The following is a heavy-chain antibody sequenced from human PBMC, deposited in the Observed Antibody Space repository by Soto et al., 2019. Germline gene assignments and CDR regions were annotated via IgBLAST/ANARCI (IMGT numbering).Heavy chain of an antibody. J-gene: IGHJ4*02. CDR2: IYYSGST. V-gene: IGHV4-30-4*01. CDR3: ARDRPDYYDSSGQAFDY. CDR1: GGSISSGDYY. D-gene: IGHD3-22*01. Sequence: LSLTCTVSGGSISSGDYYWSWIRQPPGKGLEWIGYIYYSGSTYYNPSLKSRVTISVDTSKNQFSLKLSSVTAADTAVYYCARDRPDYYDSSGQAFDYWGQGTLVTVSS.